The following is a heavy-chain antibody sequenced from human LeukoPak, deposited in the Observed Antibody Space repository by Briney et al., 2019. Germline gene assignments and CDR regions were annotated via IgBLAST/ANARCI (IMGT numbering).Heavy chain of an antibody. J-gene: IGHJ3*02. V-gene: IGHV3-21*01. D-gene: IGHD1-26*01. CDR2: ISSSSSYI. CDR1: GFTFSSYA. Sequence: GGSLRLSCAASGFTFSSYAMSWVRQAPGKGLEWVSSISSSSSYIYYADSVKGRFTISRDNAKNSLYLQMNSLRAEDTAVYYCAREGDRDAFDIWGQGTMVTVSS. CDR3: AREGDRDAFDI.